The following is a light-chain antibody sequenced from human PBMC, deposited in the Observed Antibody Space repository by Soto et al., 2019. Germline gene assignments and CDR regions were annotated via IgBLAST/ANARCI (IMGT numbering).Light chain of an antibody. CDR3: SSYSSISTLYV. Sequence: QSVLTQPASVSGSPGQSITISCIAISSDIGAYNYVSWYQQHPGKVPKLMIYEVTNRPSGLSNRFSGSKSGNTASLTISGLQAEDEAEYFCSSYSSISTLYVFGTGTKVTVL. J-gene: IGLJ1*01. CDR2: EVT. V-gene: IGLV2-14*01. CDR1: SSDIGAYNY.